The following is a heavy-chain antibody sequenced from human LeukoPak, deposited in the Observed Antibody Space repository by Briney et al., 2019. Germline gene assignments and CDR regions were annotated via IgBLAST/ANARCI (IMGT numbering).Heavy chain of an antibody. CDR2: INGDGSTT. Sequence: QSGGSLRLSCAASGFTFSSYWMHWVRQGPGKGRVWVSRINGDGSTTHYADPVKGRFTISRDKAKNTLYLKMNSLRAEDPAVYYRARVMVSGQRHMDVWGKGTTVTVSS. D-gene: IGHD6-25*01. CDR1: GFTFSSYW. J-gene: IGHJ6*03. V-gene: IGHV3-74*01. CDR3: ARVMVSGQRHMDV.